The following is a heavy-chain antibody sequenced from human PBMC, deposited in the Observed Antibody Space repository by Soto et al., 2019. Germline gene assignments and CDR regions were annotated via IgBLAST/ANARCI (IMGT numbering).Heavy chain of an antibody. D-gene: IGHD3-10*01. CDR3: AREVQVHTPAFVY. CDR1: GGTFNTYA. CDR2: ISPMFGAA. J-gene: IGHJ4*02. V-gene: IGHV1-69*19. Sequence: QVQLVQSGAEMKKPGSSVKVSCQFSGGTFNTYALTWVRQAPGQGPEWMGDISPMFGAANYAPKFQGRVTITADESTGTSYMQLSSLTSEDTALYFCAREVQVHTPAFVYWGQGTLVTVSS.